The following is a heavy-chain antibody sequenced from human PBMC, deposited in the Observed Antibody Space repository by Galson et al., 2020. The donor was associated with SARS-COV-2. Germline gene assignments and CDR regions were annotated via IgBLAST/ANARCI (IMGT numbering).Heavy chain of an antibody. V-gene: IGHV3-9*01. Sequence: SLKISCAASGFTFDDYAMHWVRQAPGKGLEWVSGISWNSGSIGYADSVKGLFTISRDNAKNSLYLQMNSLRAEDTALYYCAKDIWYSSGGVDYWGQGTLVIVSS. D-gene: IGHD6-19*01. CDR2: ISWNSGSI. J-gene: IGHJ4*02. CDR3: AKDIWYSSGGVDY. CDR1: GFTFDDYA.